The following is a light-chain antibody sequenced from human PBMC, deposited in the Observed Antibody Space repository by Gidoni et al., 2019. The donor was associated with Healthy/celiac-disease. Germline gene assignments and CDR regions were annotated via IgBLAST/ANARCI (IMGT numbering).Light chain of an antibody. V-gene: IGKV1-39*01. CDR3: QQSYSTLWT. CDR1: QSISSY. CDR2: AAS. Sequence: DIQMTQSPSSLSASVGDRVTITCRASQSISSYLNWYQQKPGKAHKLLIYAASSLQSGVPSRFSGSGPGTDFTLTISSLQPEDFATYYCQQSYSTLWTFGQGTKVEIK. J-gene: IGKJ1*01.